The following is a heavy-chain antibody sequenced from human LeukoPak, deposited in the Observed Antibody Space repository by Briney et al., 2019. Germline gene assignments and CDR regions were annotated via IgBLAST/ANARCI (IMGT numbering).Heavy chain of an antibody. CDR2: INRSGST. CDR3: ARQGGDLDYDILTGYRYYYYYYYMDV. D-gene: IGHD3-9*01. CDR1: GGSFSGYY. Sequence: RPSETLSLTCAVYGGSFSGYYWSWIRQPPGKGLEWIGEINRSGSTNYNPSLKSRVTISVDTSKNQFSLKLSSVTAADTAVYYCARQGGDLDYDILTGYRYYYYYYYMDVWGKGTTVTISS. V-gene: IGHV4-34*01. J-gene: IGHJ6*03.